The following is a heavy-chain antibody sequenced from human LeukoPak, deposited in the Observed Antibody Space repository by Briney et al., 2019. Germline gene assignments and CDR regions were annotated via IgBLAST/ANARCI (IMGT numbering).Heavy chain of an antibody. V-gene: IGHV3-74*01. CDR3: ATYSSRNAREFQS. Sequence: GGSLRLSCAASGFTFSSYWMHWVRQAPGKGRVWVSRINTDGSSTSYAASVKGRFTISRDNAKNTLYLQMNSLRAEDTAVYYCATYSSRNAREFQSWGQGTLVTVSS. CDR2: INTDGSST. CDR1: GFTFSSYW. D-gene: IGHD2-2*01. J-gene: IGHJ1*01.